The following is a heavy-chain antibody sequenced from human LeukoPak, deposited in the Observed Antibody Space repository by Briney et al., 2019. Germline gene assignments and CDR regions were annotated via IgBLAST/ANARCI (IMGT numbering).Heavy chain of an antibody. CDR3: ARFRAGVGEPYGDY. D-gene: IGHD3-10*01. CDR2: INPSGGST. Sequence: ASVKVSCKASGYTFTDYYMHWVRQAPGQGLEWMGIINPSGGSTSYAQKFQGRVTMTRDMSTSTVYMELRSLRSDDTAVYYCARFRAGVGEPYGDYWGQGTLVTVSS. V-gene: IGHV1-46*01. J-gene: IGHJ4*02. CDR1: GYTFTDYY.